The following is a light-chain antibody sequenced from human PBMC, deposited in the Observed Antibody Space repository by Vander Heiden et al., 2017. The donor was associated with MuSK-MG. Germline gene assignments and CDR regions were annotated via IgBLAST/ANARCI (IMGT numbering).Light chain of an antibody. V-gene: IGKV1-33*01. CDR2: DGS. Sequence: DIQMTQSPSSLSASVGDRVTITCQASQDIDNYVNWYQQKPGKPPNLLIYDGSSLETGVPSRFSGGGSGTDFTLTINSLQPEDLATYYCQQDHSLPHTFGPGTKIHIK. J-gene: IGKJ3*01. CDR1: QDIDNY. CDR3: QQDHSLPHT.